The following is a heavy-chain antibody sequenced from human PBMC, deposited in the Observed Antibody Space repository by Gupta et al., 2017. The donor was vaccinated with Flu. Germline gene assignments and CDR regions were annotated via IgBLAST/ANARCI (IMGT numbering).Heavy chain of an antibody. Sequence: MHWVRQAPGKGLVWVSRINNDGSSRSYADSVQGRFTISRDNAKNILYLQMSSLRAEDTATYYCARGIYNSWSGYHGSFDVWGQGTVVTVSS. V-gene: IGHV3-74*01. D-gene: IGHD3-3*01. CDR2: INNDGSSR. CDR3: ARGIYNSWSGYHGSFDV. J-gene: IGHJ3*01.